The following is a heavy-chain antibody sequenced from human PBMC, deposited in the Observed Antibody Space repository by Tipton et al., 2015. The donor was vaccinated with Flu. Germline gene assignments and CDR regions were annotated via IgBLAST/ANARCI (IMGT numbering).Heavy chain of an antibody. Sequence: TLSLTCTVSGGSISSGSYYWSWIRQPAGKGLEWIGRIYTSGSTNYNPSLKSRVTISVDTSKNPFSLKLSSVTAADTAVYYCAREGFDSSGFRAGDAFYIWGQGTMVTVSS. V-gene: IGHV4-61*02. CDR3: AREGFDSSGFRAGDAFYI. D-gene: IGHD3-22*01. CDR1: GGSISSGSYY. CDR2: IYTSGST. J-gene: IGHJ3*02.